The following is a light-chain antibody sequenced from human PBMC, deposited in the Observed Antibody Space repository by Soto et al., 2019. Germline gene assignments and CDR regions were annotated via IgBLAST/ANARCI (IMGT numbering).Light chain of an antibody. CDR2: GAS. J-gene: IGKJ5*01. CDR1: QSLSSSY. Sequence: ELGLMQAPGTRALSPGERATLSCRVSQSLSSSYLAWYQHKPGQPPSLLIYGASSRATGIPDRFSGGGSGTDFTLTISRLEPEDFAVYYCQQYGSSQITVGQGTRLESK. CDR3: QQYGSSQIT. V-gene: IGKV3-20*01.